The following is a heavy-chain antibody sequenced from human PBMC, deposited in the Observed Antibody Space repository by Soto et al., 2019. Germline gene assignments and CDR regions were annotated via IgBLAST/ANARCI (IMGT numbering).Heavy chain of an antibody. J-gene: IGHJ4*02. D-gene: IGHD3-10*01. CDR3: ARRRRGSGSYYSPPIDY. CDR2: INHSGST. CDR1: GGSFGGYY. Sequence: SETLCLTCAVYGGSFGGYYWSWIRQPPGKGLEWIGEINHSGSTNYNPSLKSRVTISVDTSKNQFSLKLSSVTAADTAVHYCARRRRGSGSYYSPPIDYWGQGTLVTVSS. V-gene: IGHV4-34*01.